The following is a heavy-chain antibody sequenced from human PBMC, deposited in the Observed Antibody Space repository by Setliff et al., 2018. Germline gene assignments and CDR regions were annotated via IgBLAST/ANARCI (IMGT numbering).Heavy chain of an antibody. CDR1: VGSISSSSYY. D-gene: IGHD3-3*01. J-gene: IGHJ3*02. CDR3: AGRSNLGATIFSGAFDI. V-gene: IGHV4-39*01. Sequence: SEPLSLTCTVSVGSISSSSYYWGWIRQPPGKGLEWIGSIYYSGSTYYNPSLKSRVTISVDTSKNQFSLKLSSVTAADTAVYYCAGRSNLGATIFSGAFDIWGQGTMVTVSS. CDR2: IYYSGST.